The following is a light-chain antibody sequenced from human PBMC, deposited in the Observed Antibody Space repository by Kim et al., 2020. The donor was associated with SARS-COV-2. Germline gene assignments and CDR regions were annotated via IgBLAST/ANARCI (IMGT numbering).Light chain of an antibody. CDR1: KLGDKY. V-gene: IGLV3-1*01. Sequence: SVSPGQTVSITCSGDKLGDKYACWYQQKPGQSPELVIYKDNKRPSGIPERFSGSNSGNTATLTISGTQAMDEADYYCQTWDSGTVAFGGGTQLTVL. CDR3: QTWDSGTVA. J-gene: IGLJ2*01. CDR2: KDN.